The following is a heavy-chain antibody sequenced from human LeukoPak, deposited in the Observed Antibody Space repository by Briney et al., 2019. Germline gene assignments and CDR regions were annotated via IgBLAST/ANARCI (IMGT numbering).Heavy chain of an antibody. Sequence: GGSLRLSCAASGFTFSSYAMHWVRQAPGKGLEWVAVISYDGSNKYYADSVKGRFTISRDNSKNTLYLQMNSLRAEDTAVYYCAREFGYCSGGSCYGMGYFDYWGQGTLVTVSS. V-gene: IGHV3-30-3*01. CDR1: GFTFSSYA. CDR3: AREFGYCSGGSCYGMGYFDY. D-gene: IGHD2-15*01. CDR2: ISYDGSNK. J-gene: IGHJ4*02.